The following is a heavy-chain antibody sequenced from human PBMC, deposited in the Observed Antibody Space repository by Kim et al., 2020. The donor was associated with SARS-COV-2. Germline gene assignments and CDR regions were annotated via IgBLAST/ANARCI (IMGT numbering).Heavy chain of an antibody. D-gene: IGHD6-19*01. V-gene: IGHV3-74*01. J-gene: IGHJ4*02. CDR3: ARRQFSSGWYYFDY. Sequence: YADSGKVRFTISRDNAKNTLYLQMNSLRAEDTAVYYCARRQFSSGWYYFDYWGQGTLVTVSS.